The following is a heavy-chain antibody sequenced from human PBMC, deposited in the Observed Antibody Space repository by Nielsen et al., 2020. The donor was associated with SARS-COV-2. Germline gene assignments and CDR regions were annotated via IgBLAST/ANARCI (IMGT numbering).Heavy chain of an antibody. CDR2: ISYDGSNK. D-gene: IGHD6-6*01. Sequence: GGSLRLSCAASGFTFSSYAMHWVRQAPGKGLEWVAVISYDGSNKYYADSVKGRFTISRDNSKNTLYLQMNSLRAEDTAVYYCARVTLAARIPSYGMDVWGQGTTVTVSS. CDR1: GFTFSSYA. CDR3: ARVTLAARIPSYGMDV. J-gene: IGHJ6*02. V-gene: IGHV3-30*14.